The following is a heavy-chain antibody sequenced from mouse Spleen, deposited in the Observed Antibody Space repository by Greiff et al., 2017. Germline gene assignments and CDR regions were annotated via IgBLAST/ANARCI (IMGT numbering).Heavy chain of an antibody. CDR1: GFTFSDYG. CDR3: ARRYSTTVVATGYYFDY. Sequence: EVQGVESGGGLVKPGGSLKLSCAASGFTFSDYGMHWVRQAPEKGLEWVAYISSGSSTIYYADTVKGRFTISRDNAKNTLFLQMTSLRSEDTAMYYCARRYSTTVVATGYYFDYWGQGTTLTVSS. CDR2: ISSGSSTI. J-gene: IGHJ2*01. D-gene: IGHD1-1*01. V-gene: IGHV5-17*01.